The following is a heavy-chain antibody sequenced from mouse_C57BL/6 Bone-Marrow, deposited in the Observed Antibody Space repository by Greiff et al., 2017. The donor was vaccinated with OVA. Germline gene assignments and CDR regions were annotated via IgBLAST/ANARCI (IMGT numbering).Heavy chain of an antibody. V-gene: IGHV1-19*01. CDR1: GYTFTDYY. CDR3: ARGPYRGYAMDY. Sequence: EVQLQQSGPVLVKPGASVKMSCKASGYTFTDYYMNWVKQSPGKSLEWIGVINPYNGGTSYNQKFKGKATLTVDKSSSTAYMELNSLTSEDSAVYYCARGPYRGYAMDYWGQGTSVTVSS. D-gene: IGHD2-14*01. J-gene: IGHJ4*01. CDR2: INPYNGGT.